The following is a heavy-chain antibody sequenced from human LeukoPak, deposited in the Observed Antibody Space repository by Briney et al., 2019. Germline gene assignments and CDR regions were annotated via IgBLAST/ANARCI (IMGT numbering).Heavy chain of an antibody. CDR1: GYNFSGHY. V-gene: IGHV1-2*02. CDR3: ASPPLSSAMYYAH. CDR2: IKPSNGDT. Sequence: ASVKVSCKASGYNFSGHYMHWVRQAPGQGLEWMGWIKPSNGDTKYAQNFQDRVTMIRDTYISTPYMELSSLRSDDTAVYYCASPPLSSAMYYAHWGQGTLVTVSS. J-gene: IGHJ4*02. D-gene: IGHD3-3*01.